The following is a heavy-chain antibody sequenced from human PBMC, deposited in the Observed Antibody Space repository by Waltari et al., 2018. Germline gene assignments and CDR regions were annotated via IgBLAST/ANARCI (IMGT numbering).Heavy chain of an antibody. D-gene: IGHD2-21*01. J-gene: IGHJ5*01. CDR3: ARVPSLLHCVNDCYMDS. V-gene: IGHV1-8*01. Sequence: QVQLVQSGAEVKKPGASVKVSCKAPGYIFTSYDINWVRQAPGQGLEWMGWMDPKGGNTGYAQKFQVRVIMTRDTAMNTAYLELSSLRSEDTAIYFCARVPSLLHCVNDCYMDSWGQGTLVTVSS. CDR2: MDPKGGNT. CDR1: GYIFTSYD.